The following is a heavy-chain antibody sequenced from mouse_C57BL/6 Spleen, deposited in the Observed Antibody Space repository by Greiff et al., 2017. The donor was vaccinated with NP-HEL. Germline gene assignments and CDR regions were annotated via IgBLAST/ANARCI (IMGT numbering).Heavy chain of an antibody. CDR3: ARRGYGSSYAPSFFDY. V-gene: IGHV1-50*01. CDR2: IDPSASYT. D-gene: IGHD1-1*01. J-gene: IGHJ2*01. CDR1: GYTFTSYW. Sequence: VQLQQPGAELVKPGASVKLSCKASGYTFTSYWMQWVKQRPGQGLEWIGEIDPSASYTNYNQKFKGKATLTVDTSSSTAYMQLSSLTSEDSAVYYCARRGYGSSYAPSFFDYWGQGTTLTVSS.